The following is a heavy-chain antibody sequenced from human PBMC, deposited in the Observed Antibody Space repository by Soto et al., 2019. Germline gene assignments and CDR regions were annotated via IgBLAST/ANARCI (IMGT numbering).Heavy chain of an antibody. V-gene: IGHV4-61*08. D-gene: IGHD2-2*01. J-gene: IGHJ6*02. CDR1: GGSISSGGYC. Sequence: PSETLSLTCTVSGGSISSGGYCWSWIRQHPGKGLEWIGYIYYSGSTNYNPSLKSRVTISVDTSKNQFSLKLSSVAAADTAVYYCARDWGYCSSTSCYGGMDVWGQGTTVTVSS. CDR2: IYYSGST. CDR3: ARDWGYCSSTSCYGGMDV.